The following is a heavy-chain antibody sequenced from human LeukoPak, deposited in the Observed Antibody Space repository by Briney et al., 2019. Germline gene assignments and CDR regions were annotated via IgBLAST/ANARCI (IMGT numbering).Heavy chain of an antibody. CDR1: GFTVSSNY. V-gene: IGHV3-53*01. Sequence: GGSLRLSCAASGFTVSSNYMSWVRQAPGKGLEWVSIIYGGGSTYYADSVKGRFTISRDNSKNTLYLQMNSLRAEDTAVYYYAKRRYSGSYFDYWGQGTLVTVSS. D-gene: IGHD1-26*01. J-gene: IGHJ4*02. CDR2: IYGGGST. CDR3: AKRRYSGSYFDY.